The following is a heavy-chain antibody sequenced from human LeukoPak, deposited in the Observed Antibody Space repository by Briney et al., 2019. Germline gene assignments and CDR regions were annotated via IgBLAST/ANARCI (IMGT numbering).Heavy chain of an antibody. CDR3: ARHGRYSGNYSFDQ. Sequence: SETLSLTCAVYGGSFSGYYWSWIRQPPGKGLEWIGEINHSGSTNYNPSLKSRVTISVDTSKNQFSLKLNSVTAADTAVYYCARHGRYSGNYSFDQWGQGTLVTVTS. V-gene: IGHV4-34*01. CDR1: GGSFSGYY. J-gene: IGHJ5*02. CDR2: INHSGST. D-gene: IGHD1-26*01.